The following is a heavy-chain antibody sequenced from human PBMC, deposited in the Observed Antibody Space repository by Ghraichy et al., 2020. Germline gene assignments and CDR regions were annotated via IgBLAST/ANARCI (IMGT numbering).Heavy chain of an antibody. CDR3: ARRPVLLWFGETEGSWLDP. CDR1: GGSVSSGSYY. CDR2: IYYSGST. D-gene: IGHD3-10*01. Sequence: SETLSLTCTVSGGSVSSGSYYWSWIRQPPGKGLEWIGYIYYSGSTNYNPSLKSRVTISVDTSKNQFSLKLSSVTAADTAVYYCARRPVLLWFGETEGSWLDPWGQGTLVTVSS. V-gene: IGHV4-61*01. J-gene: IGHJ5*02.